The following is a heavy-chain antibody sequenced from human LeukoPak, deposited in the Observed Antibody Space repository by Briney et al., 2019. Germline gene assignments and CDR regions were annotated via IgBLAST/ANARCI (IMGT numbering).Heavy chain of an antibody. J-gene: IGHJ5*02. Sequence: GASVKVSCKASGYTFTSYAMNWVRQAPGQGLEWMGWINTNTGNPTYAQGLTGRFVFSLDTSVSTAYLQISSLKAEDTAVYYCARLGTPPYYYDSSGYLDWFDPWGQGTLVTVSS. CDR1: GYTFTSYA. CDR2: INTNTGNP. D-gene: IGHD3-22*01. V-gene: IGHV7-4-1*02. CDR3: ARLGTPPYYYDSSGYLDWFDP.